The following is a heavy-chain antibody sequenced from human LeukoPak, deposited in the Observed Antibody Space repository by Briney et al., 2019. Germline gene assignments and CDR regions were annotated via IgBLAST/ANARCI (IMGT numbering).Heavy chain of an antibody. CDR2: ITGDGSDI. D-gene: IGHD4-17*01. CDR1: GFTLNKYW. CDR3: ARDAYTTTSNWLDP. Sequence: PGGPLRLSCEASGFTLNKYWMHWVRQAPGKGLVWVSRITGDGSDIAYADSVKGRFTVSRGDAKNILFLQMTSLRVEDTAIYYCARDAYTTTSNWLDPWGQGTLVTVSS. V-gene: IGHV3-74*01. J-gene: IGHJ5*02.